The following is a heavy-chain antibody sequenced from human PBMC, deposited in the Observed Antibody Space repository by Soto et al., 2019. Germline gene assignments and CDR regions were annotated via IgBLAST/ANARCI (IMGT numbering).Heavy chain of an antibody. V-gene: IGHV3-23*01. Sequence: GGSLRLSCAASGFTFSSYAMSWVRQAPGKGLEWVSALSGSGGSTYYADSVKGRFTISRDNAENSVYLQMSSLRGEDTAMYYCARYSGWYSYNWFDPWGQGTLVTVSS. CDR3: ARYSGWYSYNWFDP. CDR2: LSGSGGST. D-gene: IGHD6-19*01. CDR1: GFTFSSYA. J-gene: IGHJ5*02.